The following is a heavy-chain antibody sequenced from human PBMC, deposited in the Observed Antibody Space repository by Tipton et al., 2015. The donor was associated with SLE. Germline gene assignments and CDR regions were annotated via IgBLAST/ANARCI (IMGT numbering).Heavy chain of an antibody. CDR1: GGSFSGYY. Sequence: TLSLTCAVYGGSFSGYYWSWIRQPPGKGLEWIGEINHSGSTNYNPSLKSRVTISVDTSKNQFSLKLSSVTAADTAVYYCAREGSVVIGGFFDYWGQGTLVTVSS. D-gene: IGHD2-21*01. J-gene: IGHJ4*02. CDR3: AREGSVVIGGFFDY. V-gene: IGHV4-34*01. CDR2: INHSGST.